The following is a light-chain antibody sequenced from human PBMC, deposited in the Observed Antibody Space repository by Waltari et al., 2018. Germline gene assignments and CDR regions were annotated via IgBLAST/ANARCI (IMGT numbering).Light chain of an antibody. CDR1: QSVRSN. Sequence: EIVMTQSPATLSVYPGERATLSCRASQSVRSNVAWYQQKPGQAPRLLIYGASTRATGIPARFSGSGSDTEFTLTISSLQSEDFAVYYCQQYNNWPLTFGGGTKVEI. CDR2: GAS. CDR3: QQYNNWPLT. V-gene: IGKV3-15*01. J-gene: IGKJ4*01.